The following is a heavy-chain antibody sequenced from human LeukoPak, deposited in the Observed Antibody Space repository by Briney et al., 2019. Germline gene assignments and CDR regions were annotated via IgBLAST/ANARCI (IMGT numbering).Heavy chain of an antibody. CDR3: AREYDSSGYSYYGMDV. CDR2: INPNSGGT. J-gene: IGHJ6*02. Sequence: ASVKVSCKASGYTFTGYYMHWVRQAPGQGLEWMGWINPNSGGTNYAQKFQARVTMTRDTSISTAYMELSRLRSDDTAVYYCAREYDSSGYSYYGMDVWGQGTTVTVSS. V-gene: IGHV1-2*02. D-gene: IGHD3-22*01. CDR1: GYTFTGYY.